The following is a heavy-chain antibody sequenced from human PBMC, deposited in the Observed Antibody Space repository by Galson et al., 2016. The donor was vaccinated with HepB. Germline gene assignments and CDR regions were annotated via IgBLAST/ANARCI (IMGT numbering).Heavy chain of an antibody. J-gene: IGHJ4*02. V-gene: IGHV3-23*01. CDR3: AKGRSYSNGFYYFYN. Sequence: SLRLSCAASGFSVSGHAMSWVRQGPGKGLDWVSGISGSGGITYYGDSVKGRFTSSRDDSKNTLFLQMNSLRAEDTAVYYCAKGRSYSNGFYYFYNWGRGTLVTVSS. CDR1: GFSVSGHA. D-gene: IGHD6-19*01. CDR2: ISGSGGIT.